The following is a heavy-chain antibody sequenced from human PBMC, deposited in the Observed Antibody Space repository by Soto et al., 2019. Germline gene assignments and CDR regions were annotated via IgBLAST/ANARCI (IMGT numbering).Heavy chain of an antibody. Sequence: ASVKVSCKVSGYTLTELSMHWVRQAPGKGLEWMGGFDPEYGETIYAQKFQGRVTMTRSTSISTAYMELTSLTSEDTALYYCARGPMSAGVRLDPWGQGTLVTVSS. D-gene: IGHD3-10*02. V-gene: IGHV1-24*01. CDR1: GYTLTELS. J-gene: IGHJ5*02. CDR3: ARGPMSAGVRLDP. CDR2: FDPEYGET.